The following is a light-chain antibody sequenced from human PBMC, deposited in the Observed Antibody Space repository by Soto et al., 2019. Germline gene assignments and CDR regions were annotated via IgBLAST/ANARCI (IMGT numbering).Light chain of an antibody. CDR2: DVS. CDR1: SSDVGGYNY. J-gene: IGLJ1*01. Sequence: QSALTQPASVSGSPGQSITISCTGTSSDVGGYNYVSWYQQHPDKAPKLMIYDVSNRPSGVSNRFSGSKSGNTASLTISGLQADDEADYYCSSYTSSSTRVFGTATKLTVL. V-gene: IGLV2-14*03. CDR3: SSYTSSSTRV.